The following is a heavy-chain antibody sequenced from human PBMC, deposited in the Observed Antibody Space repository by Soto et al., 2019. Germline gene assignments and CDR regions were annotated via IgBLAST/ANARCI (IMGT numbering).Heavy chain of an antibody. Sequence: SETLSLTCTVSGGAISGYYWTWIRQPAGKGLEWIGRIYSSGGTKYNPSLKSRVDMSLDMSKNRFSLRLNSVTAADTAVYYCARGQRFSDSFDPWGQGTLVTVSS. CDR3: ARGQRFSDSFDP. CDR1: GGAISGYY. J-gene: IGHJ5*02. V-gene: IGHV4-4*07. CDR2: IYSSGGT. D-gene: IGHD3-3*01.